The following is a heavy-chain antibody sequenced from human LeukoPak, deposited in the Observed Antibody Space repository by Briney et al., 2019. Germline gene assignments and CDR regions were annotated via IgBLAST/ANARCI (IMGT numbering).Heavy chain of an antibody. J-gene: IGHJ3*02. CDR3: ARHEWGITNAFDI. D-gene: IGHD1-14*01. CDR2: IYYSGTT. V-gene: IGHV4-39*01. Sequence: SETLSLTCAVSGGSITNSYWWTWVRPSPGKGLEWIGSIYYSGTTYYNPSLKSRVTISVDTSKKQFSLKLRSVTAADTAVYYCARHEWGITNAFDIWGQGTMVTVSS. CDR1: GGSITNSYW.